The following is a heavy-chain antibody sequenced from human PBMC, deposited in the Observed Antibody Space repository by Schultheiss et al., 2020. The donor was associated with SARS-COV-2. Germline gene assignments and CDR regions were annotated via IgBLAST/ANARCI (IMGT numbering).Heavy chain of an antibody. Sequence: GGSLRLSCAASGFTFSSYGMHWVRQAPGKGLEWVAVISYDGSNKYYADSVKGRFTISRDNSKNTLYLQMNSLRAEDTAVYYCTKLREFHSSDWYNPKGTFDYWGQGTLVTVSS. CDR2: ISYDGSNK. CDR1: GFTFSSYG. V-gene: IGHV3-30*18. J-gene: IGHJ4*02. CDR3: TKLREFHSSDWYNPKGTFDY. D-gene: IGHD6-19*01.